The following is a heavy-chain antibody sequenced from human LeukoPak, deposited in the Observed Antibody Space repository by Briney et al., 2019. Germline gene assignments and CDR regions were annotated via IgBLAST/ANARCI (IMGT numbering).Heavy chain of an antibody. CDR1: GGSISSSSYY. V-gene: IGHV4-39*01. J-gene: IGHJ4*02. CDR3: ARQAVAGSHLDY. CDR2: IYYSGST. D-gene: IGHD6-19*01. Sequence: SETLSLTCTVSGGSISSSSYYWCWIRQPPGKGLEWIGSIYYSGSTYYNPSLKSRVTISVDTSKNQFSLKLSSVTAADTAVYYCARQAVAGSHLDYWGQGTLVTVSS.